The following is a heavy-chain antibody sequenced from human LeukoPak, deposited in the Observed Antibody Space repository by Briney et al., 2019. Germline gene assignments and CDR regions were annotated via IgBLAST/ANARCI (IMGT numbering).Heavy chain of an antibody. Sequence: GASVKVSCKASGYTFTSYYMHWVRQAPGQGLEWMGIINPSGGSTSYAQKFQGRVTMTRDMSTSTVYMELSSLRSEDTAVYYCARDSQQLDTTYWFDPWGQGTLVTVSS. D-gene: IGHD6-13*01. CDR3: ARDSQQLDTTYWFDP. CDR1: GYTFTSYY. CDR2: INPSGGST. J-gene: IGHJ5*02. V-gene: IGHV1-46*01.